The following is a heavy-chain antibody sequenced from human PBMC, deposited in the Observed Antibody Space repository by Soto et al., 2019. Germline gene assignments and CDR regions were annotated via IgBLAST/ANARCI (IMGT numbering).Heavy chain of an antibody. D-gene: IGHD6-6*01. CDR3: ARDIAARGGAWDYYYYYYMDV. Sequence: QVQLVQSGAEVKKPGASVKVSCKASGYTFTSYAMHWVRQAPGQRLEWMGWINAGNGNKKYSQKFQGRVTITRDTSASTAYMELSSLRSEDTAVYYCARDIAARGGAWDYYYYYYMDVWGKGTTVTVSS. J-gene: IGHJ6*03. CDR2: INAGNGNK. CDR1: GYTFTSYA. V-gene: IGHV1-3*01.